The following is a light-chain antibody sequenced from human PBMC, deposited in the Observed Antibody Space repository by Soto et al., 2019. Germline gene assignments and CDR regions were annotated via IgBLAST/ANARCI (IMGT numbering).Light chain of an antibody. J-gene: IGKJ2*01. CDR3: QQSYSCPHT. CDR2: ATS. Sequence: EIVLTQSPSTLSSSPGERATISCRASQSVIDYLPWYQQKPGRAPRLLIYATSNMSSGVPSRFSGSGSGTNFTLIISSLQPEDFAAYYCQQSYSCPHTFGQGTKVEIK. V-gene: IGKV1-39*01. CDR1: QSVIDY.